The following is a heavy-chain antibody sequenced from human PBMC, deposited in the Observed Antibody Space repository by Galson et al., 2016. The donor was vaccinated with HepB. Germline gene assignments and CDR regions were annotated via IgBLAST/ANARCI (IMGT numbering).Heavy chain of an antibody. J-gene: IGHJ4*02. CDR3: TKDGDSTGYYYSKFN. Sequence: SLRLSCAASGFTFSSYYMNWVRQAPGKGLEWVSSISSGSSYIYYADSVKGRFTISRDKSKNTLYLQMNSLRAEDTAVYYCTKDGDSTGYYYSKFNWGQGTLVTVSS. CDR2: ISSGSSYI. V-gene: IGHV3-21*04. CDR1: GFTFSSYY. D-gene: IGHD3-22*01.